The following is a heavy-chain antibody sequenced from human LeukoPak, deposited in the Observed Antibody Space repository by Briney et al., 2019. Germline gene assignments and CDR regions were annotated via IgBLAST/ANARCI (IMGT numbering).Heavy chain of an antibody. CDR1: GFTFSSYS. CDR2: ISSSSSTI. D-gene: IGHD4-17*01. CDR3: ARCRTTVTAMPGY. J-gene: IGHJ4*02. V-gene: IGHV3-48*04. Sequence: GGSLRLSCAASGFTFSSYSMNWVRQAPGKGLEWVSYISSSSSTIYYADSVKGRFTISRDNAKNSLYLQMNSLRAEDTAVYYCARCRTTVTAMPGYWGQGTLVTVSS.